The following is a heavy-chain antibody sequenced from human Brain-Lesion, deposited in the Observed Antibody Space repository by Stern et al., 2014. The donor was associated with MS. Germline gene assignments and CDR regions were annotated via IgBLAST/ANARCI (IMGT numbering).Heavy chain of an antibody. Sequence: VQLVESGPGLVKPSDTLSLTCSVSGDSLSSSTFYWGWIRQPPGKGPEWIGSVYYSGNTYYHPSLKRRVTISVDTSKNQFPLRLTSVTAADTAVYYCARHQLGYGYAYLRYWGQGTLVTVSS. CDR1: GDSLSSSTFY. CDR3: ARHQLGYGYAYLRY. J-gene: IGHJ4*02. D-gene: IGHD5-18*01. V-gene: IGHV4-39*01. CDR2: VYYSGNT.